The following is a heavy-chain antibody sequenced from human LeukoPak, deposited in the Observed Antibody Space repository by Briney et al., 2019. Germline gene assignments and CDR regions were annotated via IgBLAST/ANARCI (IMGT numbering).Heavy chain of an antibody. J-gene: IGHJ4*02. V-gene: IGHV1-69*04. CDR2: IIPILGIA. Sequence: GASVKVSCKASGYTFTGYYMHWVRQAPGQGLEWMGRIIPILGIANYAQKFQGRVTITADKSTSTAYMELSSLRSEDTAVYYCARVGCSGGDCQILDYWGQGTLVTVSS. CDR1: GYTFTGYY. D-gene: IGHD2-21*02. CDR3: ARVGCSGGDCQILDY.